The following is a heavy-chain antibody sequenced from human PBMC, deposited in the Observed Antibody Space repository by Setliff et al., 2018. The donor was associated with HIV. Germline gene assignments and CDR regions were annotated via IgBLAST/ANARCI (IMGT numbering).Heavy chain of an antibody. Sequence: PGESLKISCKGSGYSFTSYWIGWVRQMPGKGLEWMGNIYPGDSNTRYSPSFQGQVTISADKSISAAYLQWSALKASDTAMYYCARHTIDISLLVVQDPGPFDVWGRGTMVTVSS. J-gene: IGHJ3*01. CDR3: ARHTIDISLLVVQDPGPFDV. D-gene: IGHD3-10*01. V-gene: IGHV5-51*01. CDR2: IYPGDSNT. CDR1: GYSFTSYW.